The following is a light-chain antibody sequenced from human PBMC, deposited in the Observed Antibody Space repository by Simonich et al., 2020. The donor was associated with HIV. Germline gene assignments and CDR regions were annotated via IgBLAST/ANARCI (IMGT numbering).Light chain of an antibody. V-gene: IGLV2-14*02. J-gene: IGLJ1*01. CDR3: TSYTSSSTYV. CDR1: SSDVGSYNL. Sequence: QSALTQPVSVSGSPGQSITISCTGTSSDVGSYNLVSWYQQHPGKAPKLMIYDVTNRPSGVSNRFSGSKSGNTASLTISGLQAEDEAHYYCTSYTSSSTYVFGTGTKVTVL. CDR2: DVT.